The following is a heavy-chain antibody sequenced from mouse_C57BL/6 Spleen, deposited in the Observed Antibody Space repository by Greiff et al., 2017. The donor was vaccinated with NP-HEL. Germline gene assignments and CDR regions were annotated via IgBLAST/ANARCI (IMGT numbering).Heavy chain of an antibody. D-gene: IGHD1-1*01. Sequence: EVKLMESGEGLVKPGGSLKLSCAASGFTFSSYAMSWVRQTPEKRLEWVAYISSGGDYIYYADTVKGRFTISRDNARNTLYLQMSSLKSEDTAMYYCTRDQGITTVVGPWYFDVWGTGTTVTVSS. J-gene: IGHJ1*03. CDR1: GFTFSSYA. V-gene: IGHV5-9-1*02. CDR3: TRDQGITTVVGPWYFDV. CDR2: ISSGGDYI.